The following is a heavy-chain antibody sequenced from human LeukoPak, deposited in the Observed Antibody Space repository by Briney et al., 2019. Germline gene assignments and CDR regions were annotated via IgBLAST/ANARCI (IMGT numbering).Heavy chain of an antibody. CDR3: ARNYYDSSGYYYFDY. V-gene: IGHV1-69*13. D-gene: IGHD3-22*01. Sequence: ASVKVSCKASGGTFSSYAISWVRQAPGQGLEWMGGIIPIFGTANYAQKFQGRVTITADESTSTAYMELSSLRSEDTAVYYCARNYYDSSGYYYFDYWGQGTLVTVSS. CDR1: GGTFSSYA. J-gene: IGHJ4*02. CDR2: IIPIFGTA.